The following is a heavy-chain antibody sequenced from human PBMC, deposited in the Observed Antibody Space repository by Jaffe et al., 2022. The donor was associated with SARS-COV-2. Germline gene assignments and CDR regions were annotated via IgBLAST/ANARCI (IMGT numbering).Heavy chain of an antibody. V-gene: IGHV3-30-3*01. CDR3: ARDGTVDTAMVPSPRFDY. CDR1: GFTFSSYA. Sequence: QVQLVESGGGVVQPGRSLRLSCAASGFTFSSYAMHWVRQAPGKGLEWVAVISYDGSNKYYADSVKGRFTISRDNSKNTLYLQMNSLRAEDTAVYYCARDGTVDTAMVPSPRFDYWGQGTLVTVSS. D-gene: IGHD5-18*01. CDR2: ISYDGSNK. J-gene: IGHJ4*02.